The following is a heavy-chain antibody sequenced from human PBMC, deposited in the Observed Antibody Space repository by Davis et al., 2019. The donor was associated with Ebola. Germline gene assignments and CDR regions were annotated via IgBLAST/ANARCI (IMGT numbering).Heavy chain of an antibody. J-gene: IGHJ5*02. CDR3: AREKLGYCSGGSCYSGWFDP. CDR1: GDSISSDNYY. Sequence: MPSETLSLTCTVSGDSISSDNYYWGWIRQPPGKGLEWIGSIYYTGSTYYTPSLKSRVTISVDTSKNQFSLKLSSVTAADTAVYYCAREKLGYCSGGSCYSGWFDPWGQGTLVTVSS. D-gene: IGHD2-15*01. V-gene: IGHV4-39*02. CDR2: IYYTGST.